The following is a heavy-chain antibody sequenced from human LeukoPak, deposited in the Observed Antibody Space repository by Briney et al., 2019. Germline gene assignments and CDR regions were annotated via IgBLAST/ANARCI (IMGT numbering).Heavy chain of an antibody. CDR2: ISGYNGNT. CDR3: ARESSGVAGTREFDY. J-gene: IGHJ4*02. Sequence: ASVKVSCKASGYTFSRYGISWVRQAPGQGLEWMGWISGYNGNTRYPQSFRGRVTMTTDTSTSTVYMELRSLRSDDTAVYYCARESSGVAGTREFDYWGQGTLVTVSS. CDR1: GYTFSRYG. D-gene: IGHD6-19*01. V-gene: IGHV1-18*01.